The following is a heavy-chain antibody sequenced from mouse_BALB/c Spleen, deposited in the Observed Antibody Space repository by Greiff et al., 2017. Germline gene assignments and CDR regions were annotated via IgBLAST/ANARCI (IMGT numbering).Heavy chain of an antibody. CDR2: IDPANGNT. V-gene: IGHV14-3*02. J-gene: IGHJ4*01. Sequence: EVQLQQSGAELVKPGASVKLSCTASGFNIKDSYMHWVKQRPEQGLEWIGRIDPANGNTKYDPKFQGKATITADTSSNTAYLQLSSLTSEDTAVYYCAGELRSYYAMDYWGQGTSVTVSS. CDR3: AGELRSYYAMDY. D-gene: IGHD1-1*01. CDR1: GFNIKDSY.